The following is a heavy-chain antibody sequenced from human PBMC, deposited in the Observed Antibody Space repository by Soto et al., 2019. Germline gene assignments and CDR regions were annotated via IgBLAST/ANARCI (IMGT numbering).Heavy chain of an antibody. CDR2: ISDDGSNK. CDR1: GFTFSSYG. V-gene: IGHV3-30*18. Sequence: PGGSLRLSCAASGFTFSSYGMHWVRQAPVKGLEWVAVISDDGSNKYYADSVKGRFTISRDNSKNTLYLQMNSLRAEDTAVYYCAKDFGGSDYYDSSGYYSGAYDYWGQGT. D-gene: IGHD3-22*01. J-gene: IGHJ4*02. CDR3: AKDFGGSDYYDSSGYYSGAYDY.